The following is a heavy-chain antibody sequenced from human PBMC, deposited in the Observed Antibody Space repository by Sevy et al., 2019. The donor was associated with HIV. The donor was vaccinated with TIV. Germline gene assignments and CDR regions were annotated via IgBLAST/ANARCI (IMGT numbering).Heavy chain of an antibody. CDR3: AREGCSRPHDY. CDR2: LSFCCGKI. CDR1: GFAFYEYS. D-gene: IGHD2-8*01. J-gene: IGHJ4*02. Sequence: GGSLRLSCAASGFAFYEYSMSWIRQAQGKGLEWVATLSFCCGKINYADSVKGRFTISRDNSKNSFYLQMDNLRVEDTALYYCAREGCSRPHDYWGQGTRVTVSS. V-gene: IGHV3-23*01.